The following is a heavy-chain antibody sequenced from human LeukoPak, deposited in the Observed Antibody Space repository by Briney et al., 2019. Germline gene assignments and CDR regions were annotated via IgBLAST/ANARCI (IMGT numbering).Heavy chain of an antibody. CDR3: AELGITMIGGV. J-gene: IGHJ6*04. V-gene: IGHV3-53*01. CDR1: GFSVSSSY. D-gene: IGHD3-10*02. CDR2: IYSGGST. Sequence: QPGGSLRLSCAASGFSVSSSYMSWVRQAPGKGLEWVSVIYSGGSTYYAHSVKGRFTISRDNSKNTLYLQMNSLRAEDTAVYYCAELGITMIGGVWGKGTTVTISS.